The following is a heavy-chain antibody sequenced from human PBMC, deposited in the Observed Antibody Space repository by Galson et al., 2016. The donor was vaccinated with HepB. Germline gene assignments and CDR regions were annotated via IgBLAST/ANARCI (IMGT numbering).Heavy chain of an antibody. D-gene: IGHD6-19*01. V-gene: IGHV5-51*01. Sequence: QSGAEVKKPGESLKISCETSGYTFTDYWIGWVRQLPGKGLEWMGITYPRVSDTRYSPSFHGQVTISADKSISTLYLHWSSLKASDTAMYYCARVMGQWLPYFWGQGTLVTVSS. CDR2: TYPRVSDT. CDR1: GYTFTDYW. CDR3: ARVMGQWLPYF. J-gene: IGHJ4*02.